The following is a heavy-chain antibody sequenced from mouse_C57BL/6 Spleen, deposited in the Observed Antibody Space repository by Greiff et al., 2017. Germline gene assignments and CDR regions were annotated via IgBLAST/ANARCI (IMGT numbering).Heavy chain of an antibody. J-gene: IGHJ1*03. D-gene: IGHD1-1*01. Sequence: VQLQQPGAELVMPGASVKLSCKASGYTFTSYWMHWVKQRPGQGLEWIGEIDPSDSYTNYNQKFKGKSTLTVDKSSSTAYMQLSSLTSEDSAVYYCARTLLRGYFDVWGTGTTVTVSS. CDR2: IDPSDSYT. V-gene: IGHV1-69*01. CDR1: GYTFTSYW. CDR3: ARTLLRGYFDV.